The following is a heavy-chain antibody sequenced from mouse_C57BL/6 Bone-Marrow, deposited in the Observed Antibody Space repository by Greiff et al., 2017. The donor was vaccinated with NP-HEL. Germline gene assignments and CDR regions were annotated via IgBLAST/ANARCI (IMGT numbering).Heavy chain of an antibody. CDR2: IDPSDSYT. D-gene: IGHD2-3*01. J-gene: IGHJ3*01. CDR1: GYTFTSYW. Sequence: VQLQQPGAELVRPGTSVKLSCKASGYTFTSYWMHWVKQRPGQGLEWIGVIDPSDSYTNYNQKFKGKATLTVDTSSSTAYMQLSSLTSEDSAVYYCARWWGWLEAWFAYWGQGTLVTVSA. CDR3: ARWWGWLEAWFAY. V-gene: IGHV1-59*01.